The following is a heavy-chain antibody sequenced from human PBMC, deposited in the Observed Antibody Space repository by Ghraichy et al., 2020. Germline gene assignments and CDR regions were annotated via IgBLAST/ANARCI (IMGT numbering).Heavy chain of an antibody. Sequence: GGSLRLSCAVSGLTFSRFAMNWVRQAPGKGLEWVAYINEGSGTTHYADSVKGRFTISRDNGKNSLYLQMDILRGDDTAVYYCATSASGSHFLDYWGQGTLVTVSS. D-gene: IGHD3-10*01. CDR1: GLTFSRFA. CDR3: ATSASGSHFLDY. CDR2: INEGSGTT. V-gene: IGHV3-48*01. J-gene: IGHJ4*02.